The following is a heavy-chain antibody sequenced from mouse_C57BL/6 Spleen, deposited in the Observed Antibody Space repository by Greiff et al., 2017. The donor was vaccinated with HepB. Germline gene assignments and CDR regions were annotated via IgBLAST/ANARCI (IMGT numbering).Heavy chain of an antibody. CDR3: ASYYSNYVWYFDV. CDR1: GFSSTSYG. Sequence: QVQLQQSGPGLVQPSQSLSITCTVSGFSSTSYGVHWVRQSPGKGLEWLGVIWSGGSTDYNAAFISRLSISKDNSKSQVFVKMNSLQADDTAIYYCASYYSNYVWYFDVWGTGTTVTVSS. D-gene: IGHD2-5*01. CDR2: IWSGGST. J-gene: IGHJ1*03. V-gene: IGHV2-2*01.